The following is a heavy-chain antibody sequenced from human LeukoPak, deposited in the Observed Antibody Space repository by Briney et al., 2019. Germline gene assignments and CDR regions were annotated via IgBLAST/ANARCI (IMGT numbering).Heavy chain of an antibody. D-gene: IGHD4-23*01. Sequence: GGSLRLSCAASGFTFSSCGMHWVRQAPGKGLEWVAVISYDGSNKHYADSVKGRFTISRDNSKNTLYLQMNSLRAEDTAVYYCAKAATVPTHWGQGTLVTVSS. CDR3: AKAATVPTH. CDR2: ISYDGSNK. J-gene: IGHJ4*02. V-gene: IGHV3-30*18. CDR1: GFTFSSCG.